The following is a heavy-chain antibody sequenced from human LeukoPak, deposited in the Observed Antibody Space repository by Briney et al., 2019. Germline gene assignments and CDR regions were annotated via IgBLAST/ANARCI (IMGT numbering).Heavy chain of an antibody. CDR1: GFTFSSDW. J-gene: IGHJ4*02. CDR2: IKKDGSEK. D-gene: IGHD5-18*01. V-gene: IGHV3-7*01. Sequence: GGSLRLSCVASGFTFSSDWMSWVRQAPGKGLEWVANIKKDGSEKYYVDSVKGRFTISRDNAKTSLYLQMNSLRAEDTAVYYCARDLSGVTGYTYGRGIDYWGQGTLVTVSS. CDR3: ARDLSGVTGYTYGRGIDY.